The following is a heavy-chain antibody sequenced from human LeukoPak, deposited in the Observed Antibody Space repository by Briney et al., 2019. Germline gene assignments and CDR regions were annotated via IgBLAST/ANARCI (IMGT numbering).Heavy chain of an antibody. CDR1: GGSISSYY. D-gene: IGHD3-10*01. CDR3: ARVYGSGSSDAFDI. CDR2: IYHSGST. J-gene: IGHJ3*02. Sequence: PSETLSLTCTVSGGSISSYYWGWIRQPPGKGLEWIGSIYHSGSTYYNPSLKSRVTISVDTSKNQFSLKLSSVTAAGTAVYYCARVYGSGSSDAFDIWGQGTMVTVSS. V-gene: IGHV4-38-2*02.